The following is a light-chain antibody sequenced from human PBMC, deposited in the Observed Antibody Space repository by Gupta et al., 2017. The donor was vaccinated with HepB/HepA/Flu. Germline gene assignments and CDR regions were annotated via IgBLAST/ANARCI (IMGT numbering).Light chain of an antibody. CDR3: QQYGSSPLT. V-gene: IGKV3-20*01. Sequence: EIVLTQSPGTLSLSPGERVTLSCRASQSVSSSYLAWYQQKPGQAPRLLIYGASSRATGIPDRFSGSGSGTDFTLTITRLEPEDFAVYYCQQYGSSPLTFGGGTKVENK. J-gene: IGKJ4*01. CDR2: GAS. CDR1: QSVSSSY.